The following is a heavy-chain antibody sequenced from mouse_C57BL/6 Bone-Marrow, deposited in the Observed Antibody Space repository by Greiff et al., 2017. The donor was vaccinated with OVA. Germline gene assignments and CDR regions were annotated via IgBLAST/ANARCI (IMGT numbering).Heavy chain of an antibody. Sequence: QVQLQQSGPELVKPGASVKISCKASGYTFTDYYINWVKQRPGQGLEWIGWIFPGSGSTYYNEKFKGKATLTVDKSSSTAYMLLSSLTSEDSAVYFCAREGYYGSSYFYFDYWGQGTTLTVSS. D-gene: IGHD1-1*01. CDR1: GYTFTDYY. CDR2: IFPGSGST. V-gene: IGHV1-75*01. CDR3: AREGYYGSSYFYFDY. J-gene: IGHJ2*01.